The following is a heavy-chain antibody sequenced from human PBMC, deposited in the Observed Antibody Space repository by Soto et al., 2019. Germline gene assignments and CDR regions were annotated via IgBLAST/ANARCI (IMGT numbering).Heavy chain of an antibody. D-gene: IGHD3-10*01. CDR1: GFTFRTYT. V-gene: IGHV3-21*04. J-gene: IGHJ6*03. CDR3: ARERGYAAHDYYNNSMDV. Sequence: PGGSLRLSCISSGFTFRTYTMNWVRQAPGKGLEWVSGIRGFSPYTFYAESVKGRFTISRDNAKNSLYLQMNSLRAEDTAVYYCARERGYAAHDYYNNSMDVWGKGTTVTVSS. CDR2: IRGFSPYT.